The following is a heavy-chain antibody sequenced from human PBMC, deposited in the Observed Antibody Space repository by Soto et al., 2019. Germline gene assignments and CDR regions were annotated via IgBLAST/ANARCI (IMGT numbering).Heavy chain of an antibody. Sequence: QGQLVQSGAEVKKPGYSVKVSCKASGGTFSTYGINWVRQAPGQGLEWMGGIIPIFDTTNYAQKFQGKFTITADVSTSTVYMELSSLRSEATAVYYFARDEAAAATSGMAVWGQGTTVTVSS. CDR2: IIPIFDTT. V-gene: IGHV1-69*01. CDR3: ARDEAAAATSGMAV. CDR1: GGTFSTYG. J-gene: IGHJ6*02. D-gene: IGHD6-13*01.